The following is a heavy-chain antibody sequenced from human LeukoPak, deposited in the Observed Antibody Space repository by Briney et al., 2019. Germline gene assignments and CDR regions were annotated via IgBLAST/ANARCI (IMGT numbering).Heavy chain of an antibody. CDR1: GLTFSNYW. V-gene: IGHV3-7*01. J-gene: IGHJ4*02. D-gene: IGHD6-6*01. Sequence: GGSLRLSCAASGLTFSNYWMTWVRRAPGKGLDWVANIKQDGTEKNYVDSVKGRFTVSRDNAKNSLYLQMSSLRAEDTAVYYCARFTRSSTPVYWGQGALVTVSS. CDR3: ARFTRSSTPVY. CDR2: IKQDGTEK.